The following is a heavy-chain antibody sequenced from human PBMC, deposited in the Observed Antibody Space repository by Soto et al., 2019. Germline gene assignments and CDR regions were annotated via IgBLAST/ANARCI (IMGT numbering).Heavy chain of an antibody. V-gene: IGHV1-2*02. Sequence: ASVKVSCKASGYTFTGYYMHWVRQAPGQGLEWMGWINPNSGGTNYAQKFQGRVTMTEDTSTDTAYMELSSLRSEDTAVYYCATAPRIMITFGGVIVPLDYWGQGTLVTVSS. J-gene: IGHJ4*02. CDR1: GYTFTGYY. CDR2: INPNSGGT. D-gene: IGHD3-16*02. CDR3: ATAPRIMITFGGVIVPLDY.